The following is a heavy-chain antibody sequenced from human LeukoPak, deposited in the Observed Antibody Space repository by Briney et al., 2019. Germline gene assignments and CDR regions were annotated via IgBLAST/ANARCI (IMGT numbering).Heavy chain of an antibody. CDR1: GFTFSRYW. V-gene: IGHV3-7*01. D-gene: IGHD3-22*01. Sequence: PGGSLRLSCAASGFTFSRYWMTWVRQAPGKGLEWVANIKEDGSEENYVDSMKGRFTISRDNAKNSLYLQMNSLRAEDTAVYYCARYYYNDNGYSEDAFDIWGQGTMVTVSS. CDR2: IKEDGSEE. J-gene: IGHJ3*02. CDR3: ARYYYNDNGYSEDAFDI.